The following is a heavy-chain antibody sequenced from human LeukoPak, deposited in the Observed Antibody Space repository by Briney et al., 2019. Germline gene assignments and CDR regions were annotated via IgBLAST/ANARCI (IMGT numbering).Heavy chain of an antibody. CDR1: GFTFSSYA. J-gene: IGHJ4*02. CDR2: ISGSGGST. CDR3: AKDQVASSSSGYCSPLDY. V-gene: IGHV3-23*01. D-gene: IGHD3-22*01. Sequence: GGSLRLSCAASGFTFSSYAMSWVRQAPGKGLEWVSAISGSGGSTYYADSVKGRFTISRDNSKNTLYLQMNSLRAEDTAVYYCAKDQVASSSSGYCSPLDYWGQGTLVTVSS.